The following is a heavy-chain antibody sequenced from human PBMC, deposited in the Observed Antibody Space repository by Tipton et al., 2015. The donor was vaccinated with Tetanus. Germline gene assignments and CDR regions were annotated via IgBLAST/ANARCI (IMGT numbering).Heavy chain of an antibody. CDR2: IYSGGST. D-gene: IGHD5-12*01. V-gene: IGHV3-53*01. CDR3: ARGPTKRIFDL. CDR1: GFTVSNNY. J-gene: IGHJ2*01. Sequence: GSLRLSCAASGFTVSNNYMSWVRQAPGKGLEWVSIIYSGGSTYYADSVKGRFTISRDNSKNTLYLQMNSLRVEDTAIYYCARGPTKRIFDLWGRGTLVTVSS.